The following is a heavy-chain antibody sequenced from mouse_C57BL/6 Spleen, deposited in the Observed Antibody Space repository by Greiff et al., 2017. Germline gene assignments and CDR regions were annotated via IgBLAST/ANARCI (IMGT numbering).Heavy chain of an antibody. CDR3: ARDGFYAMDY. CDR2: IYPGDGDT. V-gene: IGHV1-82*01. D-gene: IGHD2-3*01. Sequence: VQLQQSGPELVKPGASVKISCKASGYAFSSSWMNWVKQRPGKGLEWIGRIYPGDGDTNYNGKFKGKATLTADKSSSTAYMQLSSLTSEYSAVYFCARDGFYAMDYWGQGTSVTVSS. CDR1: GYAFSSSW. J-gene: IGHJ4*01.